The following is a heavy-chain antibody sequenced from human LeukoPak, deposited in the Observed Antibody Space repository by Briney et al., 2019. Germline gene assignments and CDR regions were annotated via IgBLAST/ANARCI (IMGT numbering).Heavy chain of an antibody. V-gene: IGHV3-23*01. Sequence: GASLRLSCAASGFTFSSYAMSWVRQAPGKGLEWVSAISGSGGSTYYADSVKGRFTISRDNSKNTLYLQMNSLRAEDTAVYYCASATYYYGSGSYSLGYWGQGTLVTVSS. CDR2: ISGSGGST. D-gene: IGHD3-10*01. J-gene: IGHJ4*02. CDR3: ASATYYYGSGSYSLGY. CDR1: GFTFSSYA.